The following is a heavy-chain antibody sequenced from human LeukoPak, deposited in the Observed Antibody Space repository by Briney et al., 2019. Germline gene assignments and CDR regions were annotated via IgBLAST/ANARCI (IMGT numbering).Heavy chain of an antibody. V-gene: IGHV3-7*01. CDR3: ARAYYGGFDAFDM. D-gene: IGHD4-23*01. CDR1: GFTLSSHW. CDR2: IKPDGSAQ. J-gene: IGHJ3*02. Sequence: QPGGSLRLSCAASGFTLSSHWMSWIRQTPGKGLEWVANIKPDGSAQNYVEPVKGRFTISRDNTKTSLYLQINSLRAEDTAFYYCARAYYGGFDAFDMWGQGTMVTVSS.